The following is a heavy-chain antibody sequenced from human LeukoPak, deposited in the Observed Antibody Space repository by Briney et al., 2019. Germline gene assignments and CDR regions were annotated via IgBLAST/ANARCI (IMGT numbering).Heavy chain of an antibody. J-gene: IGHJ4*02. V-gene: IGHV3-7*01. Sequence: PGGSLRLSCGASGFTFSNSWMTWVRQAPGKGLEWVANIKHDGSERYYVDSVKGRFTISRDNANNSLYLQMNSLRAEDTAVYYCARDVGGSYVDYWGQGTLVTVSS. D-gene: IGHD1-26*01. CDR2: IKHDGSER. CDR3: ARDVGGSYVDY. CDR1: GFTFSNSW.